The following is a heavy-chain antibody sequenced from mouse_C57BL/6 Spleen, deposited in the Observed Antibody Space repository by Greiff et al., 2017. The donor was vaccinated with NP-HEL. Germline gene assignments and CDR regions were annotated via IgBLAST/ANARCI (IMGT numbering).Heavy chain of an antibody. CDR1: GYTFTSYW. CDR2: TNPTNGRT. J-gene: IGHJ2*01. CDR3: ARIKKIVATYFDY. V-gene: IGHV1S81*02. Sequence: QVQLQQSGAELVKAGASVKMSCKASGYTFTSYWMHWVKQRLGQGLEWFAETNPTNGRTYYNEKFKSKATLTVDISSSTAYMLLSGPTFEDSAVYYCARIKKIVATYFDYWGQGTNLTVSS. D-gene: IGHD1-1*01.